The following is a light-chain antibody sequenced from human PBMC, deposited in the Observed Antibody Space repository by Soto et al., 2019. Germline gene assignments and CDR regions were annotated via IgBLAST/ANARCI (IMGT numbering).Light chain of an antibody. V-gene: IGLV2-14*01. J-gene: IGLJ1*01. CDR1: SSDVGGYNY. CDR2: DVS. CDR3: LSYTTSSTAYV. Sequence: QSVLTQPASVSGSPGQSITISCTGTSSDVGGYNYVSWFQQHPGKAPKLMISDVSNRPSGVSNRFSGSKSGNTASLTISGLQAEDEADYYCLSYTTSSTAYVFGTGTKLTVL.